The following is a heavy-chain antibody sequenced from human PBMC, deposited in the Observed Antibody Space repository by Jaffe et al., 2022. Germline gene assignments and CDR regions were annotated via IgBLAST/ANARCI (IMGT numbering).Heavy chain of an antibody. CDR3: ARLGLEMATMVLFDY. CDR1: GYSISSGYY. D-gene: IGHD3-10*01. CDR2: IYHSGST. V-gene: IGHV4-38-2*01. J-gene: IGHJ4*02. Sequence: QVQLQESGPGLVKPSETLSLTCAVSGYSISSGYYWGWIRQPPGKGLEWIGSIYHSGSTYYNPSLKSRVTISVDTSKNQFSLKLSSVTAADTAVYYCARLGLEMATMVLFDYWGQGTLVTVSS.